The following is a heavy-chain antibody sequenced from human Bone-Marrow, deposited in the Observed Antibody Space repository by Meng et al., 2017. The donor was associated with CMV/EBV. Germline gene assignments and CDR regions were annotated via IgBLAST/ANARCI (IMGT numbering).Heavy chain of an antibody. V-gene: IGHV3-11*01. D-gene: IGHD3-3*01. CDR3: AKNYDFWSGYEYYYYGVDV. J-gene: IGHJ6*02. CDR2: ISSSGSTI. Sequence: GGSLRLSCAASGFTFSDYYMSWIRQAPGKGLEWVSYISSSGSTIYYADSVKGRFTISRDNAKNSLYLQMNSLRAEDTALYYCAKNYDFWSGYEYYYYGVDVWGQGTTVTVSS. CDR1: GFTFSDYY.